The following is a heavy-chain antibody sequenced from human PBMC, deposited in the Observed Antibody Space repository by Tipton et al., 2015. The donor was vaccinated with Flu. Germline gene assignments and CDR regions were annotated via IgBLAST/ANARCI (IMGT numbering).Heavy chain of an antibody. J-gene: IGHJ4*02. CDR3: ATKFANWGVWEPRDY. CDR2: INHSGST. Sequence: TLSLTCAVYGGSFSAYYWSWIRQPPGKGLEWIGEINHSGSTNYNPSLKSRVTISADTSKKQFSLKLNSVTAADTAVYFCATKFANWGVWEPRDYWGQGTLVTVS. V-gene: IGHV4-34*01. CDR1: GGSFSAYY. D-gene: IGHD7-27*01.